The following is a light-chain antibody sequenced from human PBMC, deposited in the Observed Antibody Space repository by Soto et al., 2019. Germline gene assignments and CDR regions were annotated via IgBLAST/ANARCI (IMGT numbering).Light chain of an antibody. CDR1: QSVSSSY. CDR2: GAS. CDR3: QRYGRPPSLT. J-gene: IGKJ4*01. V-gene: IGKV3-20*01. Sequence: EIVLTQSPGTLSLSPGERATLSCRASQSVSSSYLAWYQQKPGQAPRLLIYGASSRATGIPDRFSGSGSGTDFTLTISRLEPEDFAVYYCQRYGRPPSLTFGGGTKVEIK.